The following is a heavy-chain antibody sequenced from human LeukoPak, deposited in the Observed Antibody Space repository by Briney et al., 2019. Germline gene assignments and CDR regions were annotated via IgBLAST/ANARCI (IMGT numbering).Heavy chain of an antibody. CDR1: GFTFSSYE. D-gene: IGHD4-17*01. CDR3: ARVGVYGDFDSLGY. CDR2: INWNGGST. J-gene: IGHJ4*02. V-gene: IGHV3-20*04. Sequence: GGSLRLSCAASGFTFSSYEMNWVRQAPGKGLEWVSGINWNGGSTGYADPVKGRFTISRDNAETSLYLQMNSLRPEDTALYYCARVGVYGDFDSLGYWGQGTLVTVSS.